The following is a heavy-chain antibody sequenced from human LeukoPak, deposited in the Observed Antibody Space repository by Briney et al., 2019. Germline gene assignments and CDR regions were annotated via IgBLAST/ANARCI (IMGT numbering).Heavy chain of an antibody. D-gene: IGHD6-13*01. CDR3: AKKYGYSSSWSREHFDY. J-gene: IGHJ4*02. V-gene: IGHV3-64*01. Sequence: PGGSLRLSCAASGFTFSTYAMHWVRQAPGKGLEYVAAISTNGGSTYYANSVKGRFTISRDNSKNTLYLQMGSLRAEDMAVYYCAKKYGYSSSWSREHFDYWGQGTLVTVSS. CDR1: GFTFSTYA. CDR2: ISTNGGST.